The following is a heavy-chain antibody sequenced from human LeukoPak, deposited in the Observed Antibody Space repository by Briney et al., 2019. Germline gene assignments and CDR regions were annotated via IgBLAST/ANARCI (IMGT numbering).Heavy chain of an antibody. CDR3: AKALGGYHFDY. J-gene: IGHJ4*02. CDR2: ISGSGGNT. V-gene: IGHV3-23*01. D-gene: IGHD3-16*01. Sequence: PGGSLRLSCAASGFTFSSYGMSWVRQAPGKGLEWVSSISGSGGNTYYADSVKGRFTISRDSSKNTLFLHMNSLRAEDTAVYYCAKALGGYHFDYWGQGTLVTVSS. CDR1: GFTFSSYG.